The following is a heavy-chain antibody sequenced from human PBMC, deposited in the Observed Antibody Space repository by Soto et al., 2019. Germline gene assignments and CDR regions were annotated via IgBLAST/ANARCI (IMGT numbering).Heavy chain of an antibody. Sequence: QVQLQESGPGLVKPLETLSLTCTVSGGSISSYYWSWIRQPPGKGLEWIGYIYYSGSTNYNPSLKSRVTISVDTSKNQFSLKLSSVTAADTAVYYCAREGYSSSYNWFDPWGQGTLVTVSS. D-gene: IGHD6-6*01. CDR1: GGSISSYY. J-gene: IGHJ5*02. V-gene: IGHV4-59*01. CDR3: AREGYSSSYNWFDP. CDR2: IYYSGST.